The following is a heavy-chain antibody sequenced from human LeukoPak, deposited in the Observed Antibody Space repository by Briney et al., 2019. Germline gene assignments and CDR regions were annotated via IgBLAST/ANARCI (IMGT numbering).Heavy chain of an antibody. J-gene: IGHJ4*02. V-gene: IGHV3-30-3*01. CDR3: AKEGTGIHFDY. CDR1: GFTFSSNA. D-gene: IGHD1-1*01. CDR2: ISYDGGNT. Sequence: PGGSLRLSCAASGFTFSSNAIHWVRQAPGKGLEWVAEISYDGGNTYYADSVKGRFTISRDNSKNTLYLQMNRLRAEDTAVYYCAKEGTGIHFDYWGQGTLVTVSS.